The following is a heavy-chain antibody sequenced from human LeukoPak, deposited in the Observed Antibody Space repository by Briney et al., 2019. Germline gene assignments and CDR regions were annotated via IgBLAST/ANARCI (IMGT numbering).Heavy chain of an antibody. J-gene: IGHJ6*02. CDR3: AREWVTILSFQYYYYGMDV. D-gene: IGHD4-17*01. V-gene: IGHV4-34*01. Sequence: PSETLSLTCAVYGGSFSGYYWSWIRLPPGKGLEWIGEINHSGSTNYNPSLKSRVTISVDTSKNQFSLKLSSVTAADTAVYYCAREWVTILSFQYYYYGMDVWGQGTTVTVSS. CDR2: INHSGST. CDR1: GGSFSGYY.